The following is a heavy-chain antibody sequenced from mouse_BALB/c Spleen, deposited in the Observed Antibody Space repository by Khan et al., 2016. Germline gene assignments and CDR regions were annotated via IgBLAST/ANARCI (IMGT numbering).Heavy chain of an antibody. CDR2: ISYSGST. CDR3: AREGDGYYYYFDY. Sequence: EVQLQESGPGLVKPSQSLSLTCTVTGYSITSDYAWNWIRQFPGNKLEWMGYISYSGSTSYNPSLKSRISITRDTSKNQFFLQLNSVTTEDTATYYCAREGDGYYYYFDYWGQGTTLTVSS. D-gene: IGHD2-3*01. V-gene: IGHV3-2*02. CDR1: GYSITSDYA. J-gene: IGHJ2*01.